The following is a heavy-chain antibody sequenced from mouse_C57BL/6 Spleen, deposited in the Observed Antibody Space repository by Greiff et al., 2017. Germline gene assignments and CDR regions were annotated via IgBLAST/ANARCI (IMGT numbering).Heavy chain of an antibody. CDR3: ARNYYGSLFDY. Sequence: EVQLQQSGPELVKPGASVKISCKASGYTFTDYYMNWVKQSHGKSLEWIGDINPNNGGTSYNQKFKGKATLTVDKSSSTAYMELRSLTSEDSAVYYCARNYYGSLFDYWGQGTTRTVSS. CDR1: GYTFTDYY. D-gene: IGHD1-1*01. V-gene: IGHV1-26*01. CDR2: INPNNGGT. J-gene: IGHJ2*01.